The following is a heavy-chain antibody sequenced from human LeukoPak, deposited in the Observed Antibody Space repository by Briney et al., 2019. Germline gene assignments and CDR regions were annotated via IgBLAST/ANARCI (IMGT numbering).Heavy chain of an antibody. CDR1: GGSFSGYY. CDR3: ARGRAGYSSGWYMLRTNWFDP. J-gene: IGHJ5*02. CDR2: INHSGST. V-gene: IGHV4-34*01. D-gene: IGHD6-13*01. Sequence: SEPLSLTCAVYGGSFSGYYWSWIRQPPGKGLEWIGEINHSGSTNYNPSLKSRVTISVDTSKNQFSLKLSSVTAVDTAVYYCARGRAGYSSGWYMLRTNWFDPWGQGTLVTVSS.